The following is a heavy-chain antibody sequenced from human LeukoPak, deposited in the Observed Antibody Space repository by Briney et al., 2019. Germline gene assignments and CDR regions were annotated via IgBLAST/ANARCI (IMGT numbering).Heavy chain of an antibody. V-gene: IGHV3-48*03. J-gene: IGHJ4*02. D-gene: IGHD2-8*01. CDR1: GFTFSSYE. Sequence: GGSLRLSCAASGFTFSSYEMNWVRQAPGKGLEWVSYISSSGSTIYYADSVKGRFTISRDNAKNSLYLQMNSLRAEDTAVYYCARAINRGYCTNNDYWGQGTLVTDSS. CDR3: ARAINRGYCTNNDY. CDR2: ISSSGSTI.